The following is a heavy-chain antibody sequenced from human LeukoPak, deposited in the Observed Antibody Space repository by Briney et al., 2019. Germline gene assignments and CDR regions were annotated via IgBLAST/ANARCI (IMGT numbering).Heavy chain of an antibody. D-gene: IGHD3-16*02. J-gene: IGHJ4*02. CDR1: GYSFTSYW. V-gene: IGHV5-51*01. CDR3: ARHPRGFGGVIATYYFDY. Sequence: GESLKISCKGSGYSFTSYWIGWVRQMPGKGLEWMGIIYPGDSDTRYSPSFQGQVTISADKSISTAYLQWSSLKASDTAMYYCARHPRGFGGVIATYYFDYWGQGTLVTVSS. CDR2: IYPGDSDT.